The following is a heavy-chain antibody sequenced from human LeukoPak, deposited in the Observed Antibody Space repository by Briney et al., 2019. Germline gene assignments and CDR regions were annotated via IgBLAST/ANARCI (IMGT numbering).Heavy chain of an antibody. D-gene: IGHD3-22*01. V-gene: IGHV4-39*01. Sequence: SETLSLTCTVSGGSISSSSYYWGWIRQPPGKGLEWIGSIYYSGSTYYNPSLKSRVTISVDTSKNQFSLKLSSVTAADTAVYYCARSAKYDSSGYYRYWGQGTLVTVSS. J-gene: IGHJ4*02. CDR3: ARSAKYDSSGYYRY. CDR2: IYYSGST. CDR1: GGSISSSSYY.